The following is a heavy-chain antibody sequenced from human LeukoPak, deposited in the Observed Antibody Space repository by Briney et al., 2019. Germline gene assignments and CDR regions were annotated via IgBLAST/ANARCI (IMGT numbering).Heavy chain of an antibody. J-gene: IGHJ4*02. D-gene: IGHD6-19*01. Sequence: SETLSLTCTVSGGSISGYYWSWIRQPPGKGLEWIGYIYYSGSTNYNPSLKSRVTISVDTSNNQFSLKLSSVTAADTAVYYCARSIAVAGRTAYYFDYWGQGTLVTVSS. CDR3: ARSIAVAGRTAYYFDY. V-gene: IGHV4-59*01. CDR2: IYYSGST. CDR1: GGSISGYY.